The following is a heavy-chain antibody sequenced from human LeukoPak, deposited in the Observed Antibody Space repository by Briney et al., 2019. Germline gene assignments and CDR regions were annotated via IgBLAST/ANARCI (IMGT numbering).Heavy chain of an antibody. CDR3: ATWRTAKTGFDY. CDR1: GGSISSNNYY. V-gene: IGHV4-39*01. D-gene: IGHD1-1*01. CDR2: IYYSGSP. Sequence: SETLSLTCTASGGSISSNNYYWGWIRQPPGKGLEWIGSIYYSGSPYYNPSLKSRVTISVDTSKNQFSLRLRSVTAADTAVYYCATWRTAKTGFDYWGQGTLVTVSS. J-gene: IGHJ4*02.